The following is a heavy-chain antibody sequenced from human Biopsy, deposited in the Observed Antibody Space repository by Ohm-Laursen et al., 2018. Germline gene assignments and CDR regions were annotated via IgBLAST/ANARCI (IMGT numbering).Heavy chain of an antibody. V-gene: IGHV1-69*06. CDR1: GGTFSNYG. D-gene: IGHD3-9*01. CDR3: ATKLTGYFHH. CDR2: NIPILGTG. J-gene: IGHJ1*01. Sequence: SSAKVSCKAPGGTFSNYGVNWVRQAPGQGLEWLGGNIPILGTGNYAQKFQDRVTVAADTSTSTATMELRSLRSDDTAVYCCATKLTGYFHHWGQGTLVIVPS.